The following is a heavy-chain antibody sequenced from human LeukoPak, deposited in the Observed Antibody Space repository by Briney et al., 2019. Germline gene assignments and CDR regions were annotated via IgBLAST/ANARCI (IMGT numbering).Heavy chain of an antibody. J-gene: IGHJ4*02. Sequence: GESLQISCQGSAYSFNTYWVGWVRQLPGKGLEWLGIIYPGDSDTRYSPSFQGQVTISAGKSISTAYLQWSSLKASDTAMYYCARISGYNYGVDYWGQGTLVTVSS. V-gene: IGHV5-51*01. D-gene: IGHD5-18*01. CDR3: ARISGYNYGVDY. CDR2: IYPGDSDT. CDR1: AYSFNTYW.